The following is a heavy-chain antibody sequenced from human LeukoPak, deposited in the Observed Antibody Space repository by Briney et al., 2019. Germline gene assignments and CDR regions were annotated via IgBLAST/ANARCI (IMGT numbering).Heavy chain of an antibody. CDR3: ATENPPRYSSGWYDGDAFDI. J-gene: IGHJ3*02. V-gene: IGHV3-23*01. CDR1: GFTFSSYA. D-gene: IGHD6-19*01. Sequence: GGSLRLSCAASGFTFSSYAMSWVRQAPGKGLEWVSGISGSGGSTYYADSVKGRFTITRDNTKNTLYLQMNSLRAEDTAVYYCATENPPRYSSGWYDGDAFDIWGQGTMVTVSS. CDR2: ISGSGGST.